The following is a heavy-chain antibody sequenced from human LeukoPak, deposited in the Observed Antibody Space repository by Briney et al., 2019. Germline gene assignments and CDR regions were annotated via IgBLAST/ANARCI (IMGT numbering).Heavy chain of an antibody. V-gene: IGHV3-23*01. CDR3: AKDRGIISDY. CDR2: ISGSGDST. D-gene: IGHD3-10*01. J-gene: IGHJ4*02. Sequence: GGSLRLSCTASGFTFSSYSMSWVRQAPGKGLEWVSAISGSGDSTYYADSVKGRFTISRDNSKNTLYLQMNSLRVEDTAVYYCAKDRGIISDYWGQGTLVNVSS. CDR1: GFTFSSYS.